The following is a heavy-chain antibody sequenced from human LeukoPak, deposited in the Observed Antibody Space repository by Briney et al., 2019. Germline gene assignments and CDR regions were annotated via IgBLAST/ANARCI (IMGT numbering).Heavy chain of an antibody. V-gene: IGHV3-21*01. CDR2: ISTSSSYI. CDR3: ARGGEMATQLFFYLDY. J-gene: IGHJ4*02. Sequence: PGGSLRLSCAASGFKFSTYSMNWVRQAPGEGLEWVSSISTSSSYIYYADSVKGRFTISRDNAKNSLFLQMNSLRAEDTAVYYCARGGEMATQLFFYLDYWGQGTLVTVSS. CDR1: GFKFSTYS. D-gene: IGHD5-24*01.